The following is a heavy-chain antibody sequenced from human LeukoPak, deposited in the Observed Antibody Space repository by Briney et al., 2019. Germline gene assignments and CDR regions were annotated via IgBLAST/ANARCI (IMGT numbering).Heavy chain of an antibody. J-gene: IGHJ6*02. V-gene: IGHV1-24*01. CDR1: GYTFTGYY. CDR2: FDPEDGET. Sequence: ASVKVSCKASGYTFTGYYMHWVRQAPGKGLEWMGGFDPEDGETIYAQKFQGRVTMTEDTSTDTAYMELNSLRSDDTAVYYCATGPGEIVPAAKGPRGDYCYGMDVWGQGTTVTVSS. CDR3: ATGPGEIVPAAKGPRGDYCYGMDV. D-gene: IGHD2-2*01.